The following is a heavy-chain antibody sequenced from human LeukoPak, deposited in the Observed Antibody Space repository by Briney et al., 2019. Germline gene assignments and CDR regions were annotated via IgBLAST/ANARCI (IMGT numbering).Heavy chain of an antibody. Sequence: SGGSLRLSCAASGFTFSSYWMSWVRQAPGKGLEWVSVIYSGGSTYYADSVKGRFTISRDNSKNTLYLQMNSLRAEDTAVYYCAREMTTVTHFDYWGQGTLVTVSS. J-gene: IGHJ4*02. CDR2: IYSGGST. D-gene: IGHD4-11*01. V-gene: IGHV3-66*01. CDR3: AREMTTVTHFDY. CDR1: GFTFSSYW.